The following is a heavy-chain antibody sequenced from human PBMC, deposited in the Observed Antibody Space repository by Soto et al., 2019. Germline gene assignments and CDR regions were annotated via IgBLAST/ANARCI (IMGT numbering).Heavy chain of an antibody. CDR3: AKFAGRGYCSGGSCPGY. J-gene: IGHJ4*02. D-gene: IGHD2-15*01. CDR1: GFTLSSYA. V-gene: IGHV3-23*01. CDR2: ISGSGGST. Sequence: GGSLRLSCAASGFTLSSYAMSWVRQAPGKGLEWVSAISGSGGSTYYADSVKGRFTISRDNSKNTLYLQMNSLRAEDTAVYYCAKFAGRGYCSGGSCPGYWGQGTLVTVSS.